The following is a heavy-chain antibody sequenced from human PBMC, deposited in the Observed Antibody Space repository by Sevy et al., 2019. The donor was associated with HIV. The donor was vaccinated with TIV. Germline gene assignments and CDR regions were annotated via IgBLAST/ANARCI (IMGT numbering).Heavy chain of an antibody. Sequence: GGSLRLSCVDSGFTFSRYGMNWVRQAPGKGLEWVSSISSSSSYIYYGDSAKGRFTISRDNAKNSLYMQMNSLRAEDTAVYYCARDRDGSGSSGGYGMDVWGQGTTVTVSS. V-gene: IGHV3-21*01. D-gene: IGHD3-10*01. CDR2: ISSSSSYI. J-gene: IGHJ6*02. CDR1: GFTFSRYG. CDR3: ARDRDGSGSSGGYGMDV.